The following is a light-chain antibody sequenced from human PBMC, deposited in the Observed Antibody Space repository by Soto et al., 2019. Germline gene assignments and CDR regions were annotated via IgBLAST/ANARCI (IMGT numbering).Light chain of an antibody. J-gene: IGLJ3*02. CDR1: SSDVGGYNY. Sequence: QSALTQPASVSGSPGQSITISCTGTSSDVGGYNYVSWYQQHPGKAPKLMIYEVSKRPSGVPDRFSGSKSGNTASLTVSGLQAEDEADYYCNSYAGSNNWVFGGGTEVTVL. CDR2: EVS. CDR3: NSYAGSNNWV. V-gene: IGLV2-8*01.